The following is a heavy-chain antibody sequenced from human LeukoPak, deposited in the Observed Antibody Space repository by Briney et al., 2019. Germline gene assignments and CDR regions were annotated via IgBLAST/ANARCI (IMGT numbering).Heavy chain of an antibody. V-gene: IGHV3-23*01. CDR3: ARLAGAGSSGFDY. J-gene: IGHJ4*02. CDR1: GFTFSTYA. CDR2: ISGSGGGT. Sequence: GGSLRVSCAASGFTFSTYAMSWVRQAAGKGMECVSLISGSGGGTYYADSVKGRFTISRDNAKNSLYLRMSSLRAEDTAVYYCARLAGAGSSGFDYWGQGTLVTVSS. D-gene: IGHD1-26*01.